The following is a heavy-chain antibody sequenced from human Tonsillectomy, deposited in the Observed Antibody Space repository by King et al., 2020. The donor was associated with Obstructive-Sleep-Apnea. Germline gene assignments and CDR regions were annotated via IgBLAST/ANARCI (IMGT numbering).Heavy chain of an antibody. Sequence: VQLVESGAEVKKPGASVNVSCKASGYTFTGYYMHWVRQAPGQGLEWMGWINPNSGGTNYAQKFQGRVTMTRDTSISTAYMELSRLRSDDTAVYYCARDETYYYDSSGYYPVDYWGQGTLVTVSS. D-gene: IGHD3-22*01. J-gene: IGHJ4*02. CDR2: INPNSGGT. CDR1: GYTFTGYY. V-gene: IGHV1-2*02. CDR3: ARDETYYYDSSGYYPVDY.